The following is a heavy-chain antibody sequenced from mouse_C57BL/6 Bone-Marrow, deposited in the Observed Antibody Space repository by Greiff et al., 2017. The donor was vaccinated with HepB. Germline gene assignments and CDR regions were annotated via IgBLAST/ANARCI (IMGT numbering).Heavy chain of an antibody. CDR1: GFSLTSYG. J-gene: IGHJ4*01. CDR2: IWSGGST. V-gene: IGHV2-2*01. D-gene: IGHD2-1*01. Sequence: VKLVESGPGLVQPSQSLSITCTVSGFSLTSYGVHWVRQSPGKGLEWLGVIWSGGSTDYNAAFISRLSISKDNSKSQVFFKMNSLQADDTAIYYCAILLWYPYYYAMDYWGQGTSVTVSS. CDR3: AILLWYPYYYAMDY.